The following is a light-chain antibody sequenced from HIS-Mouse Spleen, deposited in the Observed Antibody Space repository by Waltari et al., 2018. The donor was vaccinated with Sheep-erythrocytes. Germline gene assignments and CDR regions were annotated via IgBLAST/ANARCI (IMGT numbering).Light chain of an antibody. CDR3: CSYAGSYTFWV. V-gene: IGLV2-11*01. CDR1: SSDVGGDNY. J-gene: IGLJ3*02. Sequence: QSALTQPRSVSGSPGQSVTISCTGTSSDVGGDNYVSWYPQHPGKAPKLMIYHVSKRPSGVPDRFSGSKSGNTASLTISGLQAEDEADYYCCSYAGSYTFWVFGGGTKLTVL. CDR2: HVS.